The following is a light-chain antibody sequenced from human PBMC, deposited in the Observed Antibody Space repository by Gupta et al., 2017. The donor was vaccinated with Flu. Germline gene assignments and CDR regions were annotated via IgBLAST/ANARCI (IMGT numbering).Light chain of an antibody. CDR1: QSIDRN. CDR2: AAS. Sequence: DIQVTPSPSSLSASVGDRVTITCRASQSIDRNLNWYQQRPGEAPKLLIYAASLLQSGVPRRFSGSGSGTDFTLTISRLQPEDFATYYCQQSDSSPYTFGQGTKMEI. J-gene: IGKJ2*01. CDR3: QQSDSSPYT. V-gene: IGKV1-39*01.